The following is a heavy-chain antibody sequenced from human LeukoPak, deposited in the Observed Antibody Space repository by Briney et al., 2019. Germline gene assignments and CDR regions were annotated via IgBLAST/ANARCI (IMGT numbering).Heavy chain of an antibody. J-gene: IGHJ4*02. V-gene: IGHV4-39*01. D-gene: IGHD3-10*01. CDR1: GGSISSNSYY. CDR3: ARRGSSMARGVITYYFDY. Sequence: SETLSLTCTVSGGSISSNSYYWGWIRQPPGKGLEWIGGIYYSGSTYNNPPLKSRVTISVDTSKNQFSLKLSSVTAADTAVYFCARRGSSMARGVITYYFDYWGQGTLVTVSS. CDR2: IYYSGST.